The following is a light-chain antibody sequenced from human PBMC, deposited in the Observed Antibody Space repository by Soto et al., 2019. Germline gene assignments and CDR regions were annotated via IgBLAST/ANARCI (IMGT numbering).Light chain of an antibody. CDR2: YDD. CDR1: SSNIGNNG. Sequence: QLVLTQPPSVSEAPRQRVTISCSGSSSNIGNNGVNWYQHLPGKAPKLLIYYDDLLPSGVSDRFSGSKSGTSASLAISGLQSEDEADYYCAAWDDSLNGPVFGGGTKLTVL. J-gene: IGLJ2*01. CDR3: AAWDDSLNGPV. V-gene: IGLV1-36*01.